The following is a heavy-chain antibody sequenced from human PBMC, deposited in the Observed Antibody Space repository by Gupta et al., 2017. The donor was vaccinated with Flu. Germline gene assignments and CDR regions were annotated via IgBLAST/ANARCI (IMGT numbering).Heavy chain of an antibody. CDR3: ARPVGSGTYYNPGWFGP. D-gene: IGHD3-10*01. CDR2: IMSSGTRT. V-gene: IGHV3-23*05. Sequence: EVELLESGGGVVQPGGSLRISCSASGLLFISYSMIWVRQAPGKGVEWVSSIMSSGTRTYYADYVKGRFTISRDNSRDTLYLQMDDLKAEGTAVYYCARPVGSGTYYNPGWFGPWGQGTLVTVSS. CDR1: GLLFISYS. J-gene: IGHJ5*02.